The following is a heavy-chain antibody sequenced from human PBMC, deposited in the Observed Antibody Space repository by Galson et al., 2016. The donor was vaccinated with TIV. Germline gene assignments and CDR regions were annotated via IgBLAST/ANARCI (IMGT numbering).Heavy chain of an antibody. J-gene: IGHJ4*02. Sequence: SVKVSCKASGYTFTGYYMDWVRQAPGQGLEWMGRINPNNGDTNYAQKFQGRVSMTEDTFTDTAYMELSSLVSDDTAVYYCATDLVYYYDSSGYSWGQGTLVTVSS. CDR3: ATDLVYYYDSSGYS. CDR1: GYTFTGYY. CDR2: INPNNGDT. D-gene: IGHD3-22*01. V-gene: IGHV1-2*06.